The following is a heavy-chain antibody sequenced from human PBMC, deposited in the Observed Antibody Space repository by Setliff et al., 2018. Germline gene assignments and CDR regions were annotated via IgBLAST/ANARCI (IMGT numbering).Heavy chain of an antibody. CDR1: GFTFSDFY. CDR2: MSGSGSPI. V-gene: IGHV3-11*01. Sequence: PGGSLRLSCAASGFTFSDFYMSWIRQAPGKGLEWVSYMSGSGSPIYYADSVKGRFIISRDNAKKSLSLQMNSLRAEDTAVYYCARDNNYYDRSGYYSGHDVWGQGILVTVSS. D-gene: IGHD3-22*01. J-gene: IGHJ4*03. CDR3: ARDNNYYDRSGYYSGHDV.